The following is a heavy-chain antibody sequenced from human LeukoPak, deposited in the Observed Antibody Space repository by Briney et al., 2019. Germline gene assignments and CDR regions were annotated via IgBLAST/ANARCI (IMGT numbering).Heavy chain of an antibody. CDR3: ARLKLGYWYFDL. CDR2: IGLTDTTI. CDR1: GFTFSDYY. J-gene: IGHJ2*01. Sequence: GGSLRLSCAASGFTFSDYYMSWIRQVPGKGLEWVSYIGLTDTTIYYADSLKGRFAISRDNAKNSLYLHTHSLRAEDTAIYYCARLKLGYWYFDLLGRGTLLTVSS. D-gene: IGHD7-27*01. V-gene: IGHV3-11*01.